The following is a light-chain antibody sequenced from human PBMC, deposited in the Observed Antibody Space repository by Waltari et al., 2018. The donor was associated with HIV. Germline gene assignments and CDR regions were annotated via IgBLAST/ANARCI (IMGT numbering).Light chain of an antibody. J-gene: IGKJ1*01. V-gene: IGKV3-11*01. CDR2: DAS. CDR1: QSVGNQ. CDR3: QQYYSTWWT. Sequence: IVLTQSPATLSLSPGERAALSCRASQSVGNQLSWYQQKPGQAPRLLINDASNRAPGIPGRFSATGSGTDFTLTINSLESEDFAIYYCQQYYSTWWTFGQGTKVEIK.